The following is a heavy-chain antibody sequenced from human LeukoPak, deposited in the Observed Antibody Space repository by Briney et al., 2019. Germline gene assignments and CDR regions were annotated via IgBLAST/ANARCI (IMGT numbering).Heavy chain of an antibody. CDR3: ARHDRQPYFDY. V-gene: IGHV4-39*01. J-gene: IGHJ4*02. D-gene: IGHD6-13*01. CDR1: GGSISSSSYY. CDR2: IYYSGST. Sequence: SETLSLTCTVSGGSISSSSYYWGWIRQPPGKGLEWIGSIYYSGSTYYNPSLKSRVTISVDTSKNQFSLKLSSVTAADTAVYYCARHDRQPYFDYWGQGTLVTVSS.